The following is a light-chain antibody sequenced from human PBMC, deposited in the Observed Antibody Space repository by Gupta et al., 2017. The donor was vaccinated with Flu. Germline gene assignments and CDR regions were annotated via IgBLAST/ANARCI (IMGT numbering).Light chain of an antibody. CDR3: QQYNSFSNS. V-gene: IGKV1-5*03. CDR1: QNVGSF. Sequence: DIQMTQSPSTLSAPIGDRVTIPCRASQNVGSFVAWYQQKPGKAPRLLIYKASILESGVPSRFSGSGSGTEFSLTISSLQPDDFATYFCQQYNSFSNSFGLGTKLEIK. CDR2: KAS. J-gene: IGKJ2*03.